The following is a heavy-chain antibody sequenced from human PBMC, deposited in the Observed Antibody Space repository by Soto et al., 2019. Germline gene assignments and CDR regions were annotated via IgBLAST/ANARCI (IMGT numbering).Heavy chain of an antibody. CDR1: GFNFGAYG. J-gene: IGHJ6*02. CDR2: ISHDGTKT. CDR3: AKDRRDGYTTCSRCYGVDV. D-gene: IGHD5-18*01. V-gene: IGHV3-30*18. Sequence: QVQLVESGGGVVQPGTSLRLACEASGFNFGAYGMHWVRQAPGKGLEWVAVISHDGTKTYYSDSVEGRFTISRDNSKNVLYVQMVSLRPDDTAVYSCAKDRRDGYTTCSRCYGVDVWGQGTTVTVSS.